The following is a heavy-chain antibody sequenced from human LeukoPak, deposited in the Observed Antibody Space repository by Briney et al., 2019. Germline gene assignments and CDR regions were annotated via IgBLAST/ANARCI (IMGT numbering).Heavy chain of an antibody. CDR1: GGSISSYY. J-gene: IGHJ4*02. V-gene: IGHV4-4*07. D-gene: IGHD3-22*01. CDR3: ARVYYYDSSGYYPTYYFDY. Sequence: SETLSLTCTVSGGSISSYYWSWIRQPAGKGLEWIGRIYTSGSTNYNPSLKSRVTISVDTSKNQFSLKLSSVTAADTAVYYCARVYYYDSSGYYPTYYFDYWGQGTLVTVSS. CDR2: IYTSGST.